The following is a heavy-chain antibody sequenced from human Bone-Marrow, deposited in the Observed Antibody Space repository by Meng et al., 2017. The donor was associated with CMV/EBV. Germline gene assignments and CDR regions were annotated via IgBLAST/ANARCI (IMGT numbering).Heavy chain of an antibody. D-gene: IGHD3-3*01. CDR3: ARERDFYDWYFDY. CDR2: IKEDGSEK. J-gene: IGHJ4*02. CDR1: GFTFSAFW. Sequence: GESLKISCTASGFTFSAFWMTWVRQAPGKGLEWVANIKEDGSEKYYVASAKGRFTISRDNAKNSLFLQMNSLRAEDTAVYYCARERDFYDWYFDYWCQGALVTGSS. V-gene: IGHV3-7*01.